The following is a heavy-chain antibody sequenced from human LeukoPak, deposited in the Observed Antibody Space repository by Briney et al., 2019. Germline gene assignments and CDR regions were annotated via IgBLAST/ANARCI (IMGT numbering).Heavy chain of an antibody. CDR2: IYYSGST. Sequence: SETLSLTCTVSGGSISSYYWSWIRQPPGKGLEWIGYIYYSGSTNYNPSLKSRVTISVDTSKNQFSLKLSSVTAADTAVYYCARSAASYGYANSRWFDPWGQGTLVTVSS. V-gene: IGHV4-59*01. J-gene: IGHJ5*02. CDR1: GGSISSYY. CDR3: ARSAASYGYANSRWFDP. D-gene: IGHD5-18*01.